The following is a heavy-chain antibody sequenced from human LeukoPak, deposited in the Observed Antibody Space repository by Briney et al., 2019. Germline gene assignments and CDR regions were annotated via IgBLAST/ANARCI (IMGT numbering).Heavy chain of an antibody. CDR3: ARAASGYDYAYYYYYGMDV. Sequence: PGGSLRLSCAASGFTFSSYDMPWVRQAPGKGLEWVAVLWYDGSNKYYADSVKGRFTISRDNSKNTLYLQMSSLRAEITDVDYCARAASGYDYAYYYYYGMDVGGQGTTVTVSS. D-gene: IGHD5-12*01. J-gene: IGHJ6*02. CDR1: GFTFSSYD. CDR2: LWYDGSNK. V-gene: IGHV3-33*01.